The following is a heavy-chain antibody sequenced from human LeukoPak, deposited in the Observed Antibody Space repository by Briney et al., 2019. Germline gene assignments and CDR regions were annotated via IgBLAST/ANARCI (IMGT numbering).Heavy chain of an antibody. V-gene: IGHV1-69*05. J-gene: IGHJ4*02. D-gene: IGHD6-19*01. CDR3: ARDSSGPVEFAY. Sequence: ASVKVSCKASGGTFSSYAISLVRQAPGQGLEWMGGIIPIFGTANYAQKFQGRVTITTDESTSTAYMELSSLRSDDTAVYYCARDSSGPVEFAYWGPETLVTVSS. CDR2: IIPIFGTA. CDR1: GGTFSSYA.